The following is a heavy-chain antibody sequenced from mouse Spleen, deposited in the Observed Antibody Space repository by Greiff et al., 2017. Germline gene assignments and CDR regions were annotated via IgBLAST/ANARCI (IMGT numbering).Heavy chain of an antibody. D-gene: IGHD2-3*01. CDR3: ARVGYDGYYDRFFMDY. Sequence: DVKLVESGGGLVKPGGSLKLSCAASGFTFSDYGMHWVRQAPEKGLEWVAYISSGSSTIYYADTVKGRFTISRDNAKNTLFLQMTSLRSEDTAMYYCARVGYDGYYDRFFMDYWGQGTSVTVSS. V-gene: IGHV5-17*01. J-gene: IGHJ4*01. CDR1: GFTFSDYG. CDR2: ISSGSSTI.